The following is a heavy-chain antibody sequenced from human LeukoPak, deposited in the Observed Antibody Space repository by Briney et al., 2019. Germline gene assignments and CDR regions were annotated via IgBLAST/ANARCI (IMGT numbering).Heavy chain of an antibody. CDR2: IRGNAGTT. D-gene: IGHD3-22*01. Sequence: GGSLRLSCAASGFIFSNYGMSWVRQAPGKGLEWVSAIRGNAGTTYYADSVKGRFTIFRDNYKNMLYLQMNSLRVEDTAVYYCAKGHGDASGYYYFDSWGQGTLVTVSS. V-gene: IGHV3-23*01. J-gene: IGHJ4*02. CDR1: GFIFSNYG. CDR3: AKGHGDASGYYYFDS.